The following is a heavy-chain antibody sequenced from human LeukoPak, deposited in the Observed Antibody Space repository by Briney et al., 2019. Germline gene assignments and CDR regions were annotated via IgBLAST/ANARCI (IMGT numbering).Heavy chain of an antibody. J-gene: IGHJ4*02. CDR3: AREELRVLRFLEWLPGDY. CDR1: GYTFTGYY. D-gene: IGHD3-3*01. CDR2: FNPNSGGT. Sequence: ASVKVSCKASGYTFTGYYMHWVRQAPGQGVEWMGWFNPNSGGTNYAQKFQGRVTMTRDTSISTAYMELSRLRSDDTAVYYCAREELRVLRFLEWLPGDYWGQGTLVTVSS. V-gene: IGHV1-2*02.